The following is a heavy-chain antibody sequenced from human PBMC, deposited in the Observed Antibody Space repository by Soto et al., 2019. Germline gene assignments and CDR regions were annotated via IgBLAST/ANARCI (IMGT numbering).Heavy chain of an antibody. CDR3: ARVTEYSSSWPRVDAFDI. J-gene: IGHJ3*02. V-gene: IGHV3-74*01. CDR2: INSDGSST. CDR1: GFTFSSYW. Sequence: GGSLRLSCAASGFTFSSYWMHWVRQAPGKGLVWVSRINSDGSSTSYADSVKGRFTISRDNAKNTLYLQMNSLRAEDTAVYYCARVTEYSSSWPRVDAFDIWGQGTMDTVSS. D-gene: IGHD6-13*01.